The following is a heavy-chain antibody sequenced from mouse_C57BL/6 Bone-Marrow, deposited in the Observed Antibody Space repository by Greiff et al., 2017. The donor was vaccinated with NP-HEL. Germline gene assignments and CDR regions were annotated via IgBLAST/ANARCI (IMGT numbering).Heavy chain of an antibody. CDR2: IDPSDSYT. D-gene: IGHD2-1*01. Sequence: VQLQQPGAELVKPGASVKLSCKASGYTFTSYWMQWVKQRPGQGLEWIGEIDPSDSYTNYNQKFKGKATLTVDTSSSTAYMQLSSLTSEDSAVYYCARYYGNYSDYWGQGTTLTVAS. CDR1: GYTFTSYW. V-gene: IGHV1-50*01. J-gene: IGHJ2*01. CDR3: ARYYGNYSDY.